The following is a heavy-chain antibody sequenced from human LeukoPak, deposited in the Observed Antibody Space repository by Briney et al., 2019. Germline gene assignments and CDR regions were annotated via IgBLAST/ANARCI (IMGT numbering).Heavy chain of an antibody. D-gene: IGHD3-10*01. J-gene: IGHJ5*02. CDR1: GDSVSSNSAA. CDR3: AREVAMIRGVKNWFDR. V-gene: IGHV6-1*01. Sequence: SQTLSLTCAISGDSVSSNSAAWNWIRQSPSRGLEWLGRTYYRSKWYIDYALSVKSRITINPDTSKNRFSLQLNSVTPEDTAVYYCAREVAMIRGVKNWFDRWGQGTLVTVSS. CDR2: TYYRSKWYI.